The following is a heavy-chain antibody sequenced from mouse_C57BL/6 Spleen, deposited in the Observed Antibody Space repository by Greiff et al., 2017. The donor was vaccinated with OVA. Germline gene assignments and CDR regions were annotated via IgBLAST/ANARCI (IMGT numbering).Heavy chain of an antibody. CDR2: INPGSGGT. D-gene: IGHD4-1*01. V-gene: IGHV1-54*01. Sequence: QVQLQQSGAELVRPGTSVKVSCKASGYAFTNYLIEWVKQRPGQGLEWIGVINPGSGGTNYNEKFKGKATLTADKSSSTAYMQLSSRTSEDSAVYFCARALTGYYAMDYWGQGTSVTVSS. J-gene: IGHJ4*01. CDR1: GYAFTNYL. CDR3: ARALTGYYAMDY.